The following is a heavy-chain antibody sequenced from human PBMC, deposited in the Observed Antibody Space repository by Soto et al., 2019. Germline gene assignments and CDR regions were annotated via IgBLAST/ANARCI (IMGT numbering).Heavy chain of an antibody. V-gene: IGHV3-23*01. CDR1: GFTFSSVA. J-gene: IGHJ4*02. CDR2: ITDNGGNT. D-gene: IGHD1-1*01. Sequence: EVQLLESGGGLVQPGGSLRLSCAASGFTFSSVAMTWVRQAPGKGLEWVSTITDNGGNTDYADSVKGRFAISRDNSKNTLYLQMNNLRAEGTAVYYCAKLYWNPRYFDSWGQGARVTISS. CDR3: AKLYWNPRYFDS.